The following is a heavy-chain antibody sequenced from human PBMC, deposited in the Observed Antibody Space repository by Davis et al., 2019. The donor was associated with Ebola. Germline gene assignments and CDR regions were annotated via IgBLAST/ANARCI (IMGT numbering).Heavy chain of an antibody. V-gene: IGHV3-23*01. CDR3: AKDLFDVVVVAATRGKFDP. CDR2: ISGSGGST. CDR1: GFTFSSYA. D-gene: IGHD2-15*01. Sequence: GESLKISCAASGFTFSSYAMSWVRQAPGKGLEWVSAISGSGGSTYYADSVKGRFTISRDNSKNTMYLQMNSLRAEDTAVYYCAKDLFDVVVVAATRGKFDPWGQGTLVTVSS. J-gene: IGHJ5*02.